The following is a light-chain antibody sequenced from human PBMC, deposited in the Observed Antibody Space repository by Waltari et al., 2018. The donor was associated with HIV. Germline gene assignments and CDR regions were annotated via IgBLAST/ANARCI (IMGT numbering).Light chain of an antibody. J-gene: IGKJ1*01. CDR3: QQYNNWPPRS. Sequence: EIVMTQSPATLSVSPGERATLPCRASQSVSSNLAWYQQKPGQAPRLLIYGASTRATGIPARFSGSGSGTEFTLTISSLQSEDFVVYYCQQYNNWPPRSFGQGTKVAIK. CDR1: QSVSSN. V-gene: IGKV3-15*01. CDR2: GAS.